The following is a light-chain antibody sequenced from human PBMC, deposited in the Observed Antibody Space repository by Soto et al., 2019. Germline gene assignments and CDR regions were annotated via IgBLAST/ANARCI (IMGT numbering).Light chain of an antibody. CDR3: QQYLNYPIT. Sequence: DIQMTQSPSSLSASVGDGVTITCRASQGISNYLAWYQQKPGKAPKXLIYAASTLQSGVPSRFSGSGSGTDLTITISSLQPDDGETYYGQQYLNYPITFGQGTRLEI. CDR2: AAS. CDR1: QGISNY. J-gene: IGKJ5*01. V-gene: IGKV1-27*01.